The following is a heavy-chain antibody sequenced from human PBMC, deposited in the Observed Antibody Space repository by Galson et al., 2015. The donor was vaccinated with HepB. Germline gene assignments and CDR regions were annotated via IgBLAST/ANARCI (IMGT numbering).Heavy chain of an antibody. Sequence: SLRLSCAASGFTFSNTWMSWVRQAPGRGLEWVGHIKSKTDGGTTDYAAPVKGSFTISRDDSKDTLYLQMNSLKTDDTAVYYCTTDVYFSSYWSWIDPWGQGTLVTVSS. CDR1: GFTFSNTW. V-gene: IGHV3-15*01. D-gene: IGHD6-19*01. CDR2: IKSKTDGGTT. J-gene: IGHJ5*02. CDR3: TTDVYFSSYWSWIDP.